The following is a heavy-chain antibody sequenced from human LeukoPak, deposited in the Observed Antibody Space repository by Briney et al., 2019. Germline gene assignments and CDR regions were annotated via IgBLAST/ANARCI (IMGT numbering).Heavy chain of an antibody. J-gene: IGHJ4*02. CDR2: ISSSSSYT. Sequence: GGSLRLSCAASGFIFSDCYMSWIRQPPGKGLEWVSYISSSSSYTNYADSVRGRFTISRDNAKNSLYLQMNNLRVEDTAVYYCAREEVKSFDNWGQGTLVTVSS. CDR1: GFIFSDCY. V-gene: IGHV3-11*05. CDR3: AREEVKSFDN.